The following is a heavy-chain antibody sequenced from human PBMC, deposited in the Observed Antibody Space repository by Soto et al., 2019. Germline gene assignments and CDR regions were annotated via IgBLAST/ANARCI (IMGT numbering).Heavy chain of an antibody. Sequence: QPGGSLRLSCAASGFTFSSYAMHWVRQAPGKGLEWVAVISYDGSNKYYADSVKGRFTISRDNSKNTLYLQMNSLRAEDTAVYYCARDLTVDIVATITSDFDYWGQGTLVTVSS. D-gene: IGHD5-12*01. J-gene: IGHJ4*02. CDR1: GFTFSSYA. CDR3: ARDLTVDIVATITSDFDY. CDR2: ISYDGSNK. V-gene: IGHV3-30-3*01.